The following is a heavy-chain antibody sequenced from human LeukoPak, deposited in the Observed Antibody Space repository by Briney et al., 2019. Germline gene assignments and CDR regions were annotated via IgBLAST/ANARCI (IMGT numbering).Heavy chain of an antibody. D-gene: IGHD1-26*01. CDR2: ISWNSGSI. V-gene: IGHV3-9*01. CDR1: GFTFDDYA. J-gene: IGHJ4*02. Sequence: PGGSLRLSCAASGFTFDDYAMHWVRHAPGKGLEWVSGISWNSGSIGYADSVKGRFTISRDNAKNSLYLQMNSLRAEDTALYYCAKAESYVGAPDYWGQGTLVTVSS. CDR3: AKAESYVGAPDY.